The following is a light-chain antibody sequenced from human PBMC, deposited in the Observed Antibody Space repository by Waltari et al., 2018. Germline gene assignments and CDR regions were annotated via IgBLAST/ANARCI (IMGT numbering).Light chain of an antibody. CDR1: QSVSSTY. V-gene: IGKV3D-7*01. Sequence: DIVMTQSPATLSLSPGERATLSCRASQSVSSTYVAWYQQKPGQAPRLLIYGASSRATGIPARFSGSGSGTDFTLTISSLQPEDFAVYYCQQDFHLPLTFGGGTKVEIK. CDR3: QQDFHLPLT. J-gene: IGKJ4*01. CDR2: GAS.